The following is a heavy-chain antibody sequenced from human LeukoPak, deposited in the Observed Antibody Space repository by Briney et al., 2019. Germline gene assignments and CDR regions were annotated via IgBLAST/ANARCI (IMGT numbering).Heavy chain of an antibody. D-gene: IGHD3-10*01. CDR2: TYYRSKWYN. V-gene: IGHV6-1*01. Sequence: SQTLSLTCAISGDSVSSNSAGWNWIRQSPSRGLEWLGRTYYRSKWYNDYAVSVKSRITIKPDTSKNQFSLQLNSVTPEDTAVYYCARDLMVSLDYFDYWGQGTLVSVSS. CDR3: ARDLMVSLDYFDY. J-gene: IGHJ4*02. CDR1: GDSVSSNSAG.